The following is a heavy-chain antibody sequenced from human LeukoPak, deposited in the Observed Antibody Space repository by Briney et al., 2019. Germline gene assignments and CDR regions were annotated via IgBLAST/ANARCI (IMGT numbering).Heavy chain of an antibody. CDR1: GGSISSGGYY. D-gene: IGHD3-22*01. Sequence: SETLSLTCTVSGGSISSGGYYWSWIRQHPGKGLEWIGYIYYSGSTYYNPSLKSRVTISVDTSKNQFSLKLSSVTAADTAVYYCARDRGGYYDSSGYLILGQYFDYWGQGTLVTVSS. J-gene: IGHJ4*02. CDR3: ARDRGGYYDSSGYLILGQYFDY. V-gene: IGHV4-31*03. CDR2: IYYSGST.